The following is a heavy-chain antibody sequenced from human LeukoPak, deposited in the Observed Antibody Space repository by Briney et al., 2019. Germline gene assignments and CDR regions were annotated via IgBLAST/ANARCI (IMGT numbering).Heavy chain of an antibody. Sequence: ASVKVSCKASGYTFTSYYMHWVRQAPGQGLEWMGIINPSGGSTSYAQKFQGRVTMTRDTSTSTVYMELSSLRSEDTAVYYCARDFGRYCSGGSCSPYYYYGMDVWGQGTTVTVSS. CDR1: GYTFTSYY. D-gene: IGHD2-15*01. CDR2: INPSGGST. J-gene: IGHJ6*02. CDR3: ARDFGRYCSGGSCSPYYYYGMDV. V-gene: IGHV1-46*01.